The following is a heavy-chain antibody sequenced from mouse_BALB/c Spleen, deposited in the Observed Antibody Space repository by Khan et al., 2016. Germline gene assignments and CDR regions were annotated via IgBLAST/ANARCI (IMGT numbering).Heavy chain of an antibody. Sequence: QVQLQQSGAELVSPGASVKLSCKTSGYTFSSYFIYWVKQRPGQGLEWIGEIKPSNGGTNFNENFKSKATLTVDKSSSKSSIQRTSLTYEDSAVYYCTRGLYYYGTSYGRYYAMDYWGQGTSVTVSS. V-gene: IGHV1S81*02. D-gene: IGHD1-1*01. CDR1: GYTFSSYF. J-gene: IGHJ4*01. CDR3: TRGLYYYGTSYGRYYAMDY. CDR2: IKPSNGGT.